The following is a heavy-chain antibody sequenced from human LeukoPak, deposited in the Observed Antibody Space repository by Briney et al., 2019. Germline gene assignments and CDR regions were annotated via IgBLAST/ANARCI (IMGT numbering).Heavy chain of an antibody. V-gene: IGHV4-59*12. CDR2: IYHSGST. CDR1: GGSISSYY. J-gene: IGHJ4*02. Sequence: SETLSLTCTVSGGSISSYYWSWIRQPPGKGLEWIGYIYHSGSTYYNPSLKSRVTILVDRPKNQFSLKLRSVTAEDPDVYYCARGYDYGGNPAFDYWGQGTLVTVSS. CDR3: ARGYDYGGNPAFDY. D-gene: IGHD4-23*01.